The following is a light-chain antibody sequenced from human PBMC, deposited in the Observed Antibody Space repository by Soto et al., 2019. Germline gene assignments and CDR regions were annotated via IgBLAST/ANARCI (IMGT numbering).Light chain of an antibody. Sequence: IQVTQSPPSLSASVGDRVTISCRTSQGIRSDLAWYQQKPGKVPKLLIYGASKLASGVPSRFSGSGFGTDFTLTISSLQPEDFATYYCLQDYNFPWAFGQGTKVEIK. V-gene: IGKV1-6*01. CDR2: GAS. J-gene: IGKJ1*01. CDR1: QGIRSD. CDR3: LQDYNFPWA.